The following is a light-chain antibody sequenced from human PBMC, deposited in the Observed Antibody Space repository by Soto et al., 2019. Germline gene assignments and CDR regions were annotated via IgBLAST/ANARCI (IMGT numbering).Light chain of an antibody. CDR3: SSHTSSSTLAV. Sequence: QSVLTQPAPVSGSPGQSITISCTGTSSDVGGYNYVSWYQQHPGKAPKLMIYDVSNRPSGVSNRFSGSKSGNTASLTISGLQAEDEADYYCSSHTSSSTLAVFGTGTKVTVL. CDR1: SSDVGGYNY. J-gene: IGLJ1*01. CDR2: DVS. V-gene: IGLV2-14*01.